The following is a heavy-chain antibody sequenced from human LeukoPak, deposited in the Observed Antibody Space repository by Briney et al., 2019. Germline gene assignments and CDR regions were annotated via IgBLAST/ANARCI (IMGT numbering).Heavy chain of an antibody. CDR1: GFTFDDYA. D-gene: IGHD5-12*01. V-gene: IGHV3-49*04. CDR2: IRSKPYGGTT. Sequence: GGSLRLSCTGSGFTFDDYAMNWVRQAPGQGLEWVGFIRSKPYGGTTESAASVKGRFTISRDDSRSIAYLQMNSLRTEDTAVYYCTRVRYSGLGGRLDAFDVWGLGTMVTVSS. J-gene: IGHJ3*01. CDR3: TRVRYSGLGGRLDAFDV.